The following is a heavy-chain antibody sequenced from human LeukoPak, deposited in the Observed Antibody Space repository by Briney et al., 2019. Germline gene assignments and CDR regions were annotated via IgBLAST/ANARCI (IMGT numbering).Heavy chain of an antibody. CDR2: ISAYNGNT. CDR3: ARDPYGEGEPDY. J-gene: IGHJ4*02. V-gene: IGHV1-18*04. CDR1: GYTFTSYG. Sequence: ASVKVSCKASGYTFTSYGISWVRQAPGQGLGWMGWISAYNGNTNYAQKLQGRGTTTTDTSTSTAYMEMRSLRSDDTAVYYCARDPYGEGEPDYWGQGTLVTVSS. D-gene: IGHD4-17*01.